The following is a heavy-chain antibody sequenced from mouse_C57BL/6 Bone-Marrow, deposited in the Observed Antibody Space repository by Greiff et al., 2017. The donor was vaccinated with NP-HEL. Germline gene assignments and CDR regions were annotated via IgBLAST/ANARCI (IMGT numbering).Heavy chain of an antibody. Sequence: VQLKESGAELVRPGASVELSCTASGFNIKDDYMHWVKQRPEQGLEWIGWIDPENGDTEYASKFQGKATITADTSSNTAYLQLSSLTSEDTAVYYCTADYYGSSYDFDYWGQGTTLTVSS. D-gene: IGHD1-1*01. J-gene: IGHJ2*01. CDR2: IDPENGDT. CDR3: TADYYGSSYDFDY. CDR1: GFNIKDDY. V-gene: IGHV14-4*01.